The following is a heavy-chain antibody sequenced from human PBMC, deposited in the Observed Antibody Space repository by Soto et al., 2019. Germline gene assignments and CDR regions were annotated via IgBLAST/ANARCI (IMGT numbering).Heavy chain of an antibody. V-gene: IGHV4-39*07. CDR2: IYYSGST. Sequence: SETLSLTCTVSGGSISSSSYYWGWIRQPPGKGLEWIGSIYYSGSTYYNPSLKSRVTISVDTSKNQFSLKLSSVTAADTAVYYCARDLDGSGSYFVYWGQGTLVTVSS. CDR3: ARDLDGSGSYFVY. J-gene: IGHJ4*02. CDR1: GGSISSSSYY. D-gene: IGHD3-10*01.